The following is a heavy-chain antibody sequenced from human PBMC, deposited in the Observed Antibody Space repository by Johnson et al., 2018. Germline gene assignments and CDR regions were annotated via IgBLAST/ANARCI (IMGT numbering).Heavy chain of an antibody. CDR1: GGTFSSYT. V-gene: IGHV1-69*09. Sequence: QVQLLESGAEVKKPGSSVKVSCKASGGTFSSYTISWVRQAPGQGLEWMGRIIPILGIAHYAQRFQGRVTMTAAKSTSTAYMELRSLSSEDTAVYYCARGPSGGSGYSYSYYYMDVWGKGTTVTVSS. J-gene: IGHJ6*03. CDR2: IIPILGIA. D-gene: IGHD3-3*01. CDR3: ARGPSGGSGYSYSYYYMDV.